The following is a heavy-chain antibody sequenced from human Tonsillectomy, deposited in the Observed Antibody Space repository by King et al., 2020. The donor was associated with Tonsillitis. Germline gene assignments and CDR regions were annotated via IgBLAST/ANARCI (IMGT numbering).Heavy chain of an antibody. D-gene: IGHD2-15*01. CDR3: AKDNIVVVVAATPRFDY. J-gene: IGHJ4*02. V-gene: IGHV3-23*04. CDR2: ISGSGGST. CDR1: GFTFSSYA. Sequence: VQLVESGGGLVQPGGSLRLSCAASGFTFSSYAMSWVRQAPGKVLEWGSAISGSGGSTYYADSVKGRFTIYRDNSKNTLYLQMNSLRAEDTAVYYCAKDNIVVVVAATPRFDYWGQGTLVTVSS.